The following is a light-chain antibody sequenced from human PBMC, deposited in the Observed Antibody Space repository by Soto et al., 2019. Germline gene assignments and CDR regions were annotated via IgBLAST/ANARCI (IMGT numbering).Light chain of an antibody. Sequence: EIVLTQSPGTLSLSPGDRATLSCRASQSVSSNYLAWYQQTPGQAPRLLIFGASSRATGIPDRFSGSGSGTDFTLSISRLEPEDFAVYYCHQYGTSPFTFGPGTMVDIK. J-gene: IGKJ3*01. V-gene: IGKV3-20*01. CDR1: QSVSSNY. CDR2: GAS. CDR3: HQYGTSPFT.